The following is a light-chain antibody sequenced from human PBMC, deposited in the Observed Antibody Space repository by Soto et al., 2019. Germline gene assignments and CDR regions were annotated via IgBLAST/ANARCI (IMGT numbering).Light chain of an antibody. J-gene: IGLJ1*01. CDR3: TSYRTTTTLLYV. CDR2: EVN. CDR1: SSDIGGYNF. Sequence: QSALTQPASVSGSPGQSIPISCTGTSSDIGGYNFVSWYQHHPGRAPKLMIYEVNIRPAGVSNRLSGSKSGDTASLTISGLQAEDEADYYCTSYRTTTTLLYVCGTGTKLTVL. V-gene: IGLV2-14*01.